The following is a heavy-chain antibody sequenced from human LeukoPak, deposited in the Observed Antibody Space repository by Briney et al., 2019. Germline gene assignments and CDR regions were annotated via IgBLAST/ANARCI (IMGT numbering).Heavy chain of an antibody. CDR1: GFIFDDYG. CDR3: ARDGSYYPAPLFDY. D-gene: IGHD3-10*01. CDR2: INSDGSST. V-gene: IGHV3-74*01. Sequence: GRSLRLSCAASGFIFDDYGVHWVRQAPGKGLVWVSRINSDGSSTSYADSVKGRFTISRDNAKNTLYLQMNSLRAEDTAVYYCARDGSYYPAPLFDYWGQGTLVAVSS. J-gene: IGHJ4*02.